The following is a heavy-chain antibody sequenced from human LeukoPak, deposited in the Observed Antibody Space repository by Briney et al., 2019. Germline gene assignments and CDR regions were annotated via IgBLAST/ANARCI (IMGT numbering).Heavy chain of an antibody. CDR2: IYPGDSDT. J-gene: IGHJ4*02. CDR3: ARYDYSGYETYYFDY. CDR1: GYSFTSYW. Sequence: GESLKISCKGSGYSFTSYWIGWVRQMPGKGLDWMGIIYPGDSDTRYSPSFQDQVTISADKSISTAFLQWSSLKVSDSAMYYCARYDYSGYETYYFDYWGQGTLVTVSS. D-gene: IGHD5-12*01. V-gene: IGHV5-51*01.